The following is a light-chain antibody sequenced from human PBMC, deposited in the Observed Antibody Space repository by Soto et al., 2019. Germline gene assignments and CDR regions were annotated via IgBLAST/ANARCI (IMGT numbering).Light chain of an antibody. CDR2: GNN. CDR1: SSNIGAGYD. Sequence: QLVLTQPPSVSGAPGQRVTISCTGNSSNIGAGYDVHWYQQLPGTAPKVLIYGNNNRPSGVPDRFSGSKSGTSASLAITGLQAEDEAEYYCQSYDSSLSGVIFGGGTKLTVL. V-gene: IGLV1-40*01. J-gene: IGLJ2*01. CDR3: QSYDSSLSGVI.